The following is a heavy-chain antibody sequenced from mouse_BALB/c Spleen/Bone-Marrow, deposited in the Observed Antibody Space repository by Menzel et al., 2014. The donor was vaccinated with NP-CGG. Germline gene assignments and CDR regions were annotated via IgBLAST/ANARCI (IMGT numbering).Heavy chain of an antibody. CDR3: ARWGITLAY. D-gene: IGHD2-4*01. CDR1: GYTFTSYW. J-gene: IGHJ3*01. Sequence: LQESGAELVKPGASVKLSCKASGYTFTSYWMHWVKQRPGQGLEWIGEINPSNGRTNYNEKFKGKATLTVDKSSSTAYMQLSSLTSEDSAVYYCARWGITLAYWGQGTLVTVSA. V-gene: IGHV1S81*02. CDR2: INPSNGRT.